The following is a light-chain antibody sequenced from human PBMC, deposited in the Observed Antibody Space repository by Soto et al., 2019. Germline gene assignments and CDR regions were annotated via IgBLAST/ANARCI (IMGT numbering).Light chain of an antibody. CDR2: VAS. Sequence: DIQMTQSPSSLSASVGDRVTITCRASQGISNYLAWYQQQPGKVPKLLIYVASTFQSGVPSRFSGSGSGTDFTLTISSLQPEDFSTYYCQKYNSAPWTFGQGTKVEIK. J-gene: IGKJ1*01. CDR1: QGISNY. V-gene: IGKV1-27*01. CDR3: QKYNSAPWT.